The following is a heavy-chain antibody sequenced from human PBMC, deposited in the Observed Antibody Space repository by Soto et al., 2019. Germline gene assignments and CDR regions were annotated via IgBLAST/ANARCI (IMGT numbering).Heavy chain of an antibody. CDR3: ARDLWTRFGYNLAFRSPCY. V-gene: IGHV1-69*04. D-gene: IGHD5-12*01. CDR2: IIPILGIA. J-gene: IGHJ4*01. CDR1: GVTFSSYT. Sequence: SAVMLTCKCSGVTFSSYTSSWVRQAPGQGLEWMGRIIPILGIANYAQKFQGRVTITADKSTSTAYMELSSLRSEDTAVYYCARDLWTRFGYNLAFRSPCYWG.